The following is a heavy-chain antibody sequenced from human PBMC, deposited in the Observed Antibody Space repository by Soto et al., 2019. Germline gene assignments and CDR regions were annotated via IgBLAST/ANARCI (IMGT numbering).Heavy chain of an antibody. V-gene: IGHV3-30-3*01. CDR3: ARDTSTDGPPFDY. CDR1: GFTFSSYA. Sequence: PGGSLRLSCAASGFTFSSYAMHWVRQAPGKGLEWVAVISYDGSNKYYADSVKGRFTISRDNSKNTLYLQMNSLRAEDTAVYYCARDTSTDGPPFDYWGQGTLVTVSS. D-gene: IGHD2-2*01. J-gene: IGHJ4*02. CDR2: ISYDGSNK.